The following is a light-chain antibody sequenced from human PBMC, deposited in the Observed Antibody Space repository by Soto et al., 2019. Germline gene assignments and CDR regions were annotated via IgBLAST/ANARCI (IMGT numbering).Light chain of an antibody. J-gene: IGKJ3*01. CDR3: QQRSNWPPET. CDR2: EAS. V-gene: IGKV3-11*01. CDR1: QSVSSY. Sequence: EIVLTQSPATLSLSPGERATLSCRASQSVSSYLAWYHQKPGQAPRLLIYEASNRATAIPARFSGSGSGTDFSLTISSLEPEDFAVYYCQQRSNWPPETFGPGTTVDIK.